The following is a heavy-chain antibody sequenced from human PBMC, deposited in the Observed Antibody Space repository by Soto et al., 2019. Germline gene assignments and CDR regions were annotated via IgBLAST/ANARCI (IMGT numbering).Heavy chain of an antibody. J-gene: IGHJ3*02. CDR2: INSDGSRT. V-gene: IGHV3-74*01. Sequence: EVQLVESGGGLVQPGGSLRLSCAASGFTFSSYWMHWVRQAPGKGLVRVSRINSDGSRTIYADSVKGRFTVSRDNAKNTLYLKMSSLRAEDTDVYYCTIFGVVVKSDGFDIWGQGTMVTVSS. CDR3: TIFGVVVKSDGFDI. D-gene: IGHD3-3*01. CDR1: GFTFSSYW.